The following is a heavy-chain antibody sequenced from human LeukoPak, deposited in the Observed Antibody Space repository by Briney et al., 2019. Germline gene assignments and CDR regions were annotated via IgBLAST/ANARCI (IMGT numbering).Heavy chain of an antibody. V-gene: IGHV3-48*01. Sequence: PGGSLRLSCAASGFTFSSYSMNWVRQAPGRGLEWVSYISSSSSTIYYADSVKGRFTISRDNAKNSLYLQMNSLRAEDTAIYYCAKDGEWRPAADWGQGTLVTVSS. CDR3: AKDGEWRPAAD. CDR2: ISSSSSTI. CDR1: GFTFSSYS. D-gene: IGHD2-2*01. J-gene: IGHJ4*02.